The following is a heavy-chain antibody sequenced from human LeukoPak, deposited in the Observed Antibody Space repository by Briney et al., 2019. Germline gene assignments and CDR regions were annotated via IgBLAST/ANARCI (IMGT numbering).Heavy chain of an antibody. CDR2: IFSNDEK. V-gene: IGHV2-26*01. Sequence: SGPTLVKPTETLTLTCTVSGFSLSNARMGVSWIRQPPGKPLEWLAHIFSNDEKSYSTSLKSRLTISKDTSKSQVVLTMTNMDPVDTATYYCARIRSEGYYYGMDVWGQGTTVTVSS. CDR3: ARIRSEGYYYGMDV. J-gene: IGHJ6*02. CDR1: GFSLSNARMG.